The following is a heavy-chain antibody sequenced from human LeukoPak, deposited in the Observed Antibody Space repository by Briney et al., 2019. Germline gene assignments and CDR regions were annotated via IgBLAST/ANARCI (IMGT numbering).Heavy chain of an antibody. D-gene: IGHD5-24*01. CDR1: GGSFSGYY. J-gene: IGHJ4*02. CDR3: ARGDGYNQARQFDY. V-gene: IGHV4-34*01. Sequence: PSETLSLTCAVYGGSFSGYYWSWIRQPPGKGLEWSGEINHSGSTNYNPSLKSRVTISVDTSKNQFSLKLSSVTAADTAVYYCARGDGYNQARQFDYWGQGTLVTVSS. CDR2: INHSGST.